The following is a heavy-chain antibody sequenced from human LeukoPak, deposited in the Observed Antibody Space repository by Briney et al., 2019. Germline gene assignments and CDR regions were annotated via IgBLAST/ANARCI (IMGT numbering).Heavy chain of an antibody. CDR2: IRGGAENT. J-gene: IGHJ5*02. V-gene: IGHV3-23*01. CDR3: AILSLDGRGTFS. D-gene: IGHD2/OR15-2a*01. CDR1: GFTFSTYS. Sequence: PGGSLRLSCAASGFTFSTYSMSWVRQAPGKGLEWVSAIRGGAENTYYADSVRGRFTISRDNYKDTLTLQMNSLRAEDTAIYYCAILSLDGRGTFSWGQGTWSPSPQ.